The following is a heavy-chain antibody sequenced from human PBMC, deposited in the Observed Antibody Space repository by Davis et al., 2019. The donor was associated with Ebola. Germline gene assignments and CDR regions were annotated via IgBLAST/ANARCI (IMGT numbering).Heavy chain of an antibody. Sequence: PSETLSLTCTVSGGSISSYYWSWIRQPPGKGLEWIGYIYYSGSTNYNPSLKSRVTISVDTSKNQFSLKLSSVTAADTAVYYCARGGADWFDPWGQGTLVTVSS. CDR3: ARGGADWFDP. CDR1: GGSISSYY. CDR2: IYYSGST. J-gene: IGHJ5*02. V-gene: IGHV4-59*01. D-gene: IGHD1-26*01.